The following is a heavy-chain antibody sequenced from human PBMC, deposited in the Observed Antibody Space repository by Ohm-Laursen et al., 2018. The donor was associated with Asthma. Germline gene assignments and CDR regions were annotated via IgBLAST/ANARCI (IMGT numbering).Heavy chain of an antibody. J-gene: IGHJ4*02. CDR2: INNDGSST. CDR3: ATDSRYGDYVPFDS. D-gene: IGHD4-17*01. CDR1: GFSGITFSYYY. Sequence: SLRLSCTASGFSGITFSYYYMHWVRQAPVKGLVWVARINNDGSSTSYADSVQGRYTISRDNAKNTLDLQMNSLRDEDTAVYYCATDSRYGDYVPFDSWGQGTLVTVSS. V-gene: IGHV3-74*01.